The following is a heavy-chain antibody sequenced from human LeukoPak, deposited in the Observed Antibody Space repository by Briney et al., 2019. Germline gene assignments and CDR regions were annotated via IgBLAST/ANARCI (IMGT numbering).Heavy chain of an antibody. Sequence: GGSLRLSCVGSGFMFSNYWMSWVRQAPGKRLEWVANIKQDGSEKNYVDSVKGRFIISRDNAKNSLYLQMNTLRADDTAVYYCARDGFGTGSNWGQGTLVTVSS. V-gene: IGHV3-7*03. D-gene: IGHD3-16*01. CDR1: GFMFSNYW. J-gene: IGHJ4*02. CDR2: IKQDGSEK. CDR3: ARDGFGTGSN.